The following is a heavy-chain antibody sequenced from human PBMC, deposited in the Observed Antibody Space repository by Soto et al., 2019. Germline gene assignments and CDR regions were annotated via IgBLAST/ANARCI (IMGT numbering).Heavy chain of an antibody. CDR1: GYTFTSYA. Sequence: ASVKVSCKASGYTFTSYAMHWVRQAPGQRLERMGWINAGNGSTKYSQKFQGRVTITGDTSASTAYMELSSLRSEDTAVYYCALHAGVGAYYYYYGMDVWGQGTTVTVSS. V-gene: IGHV1-3*01. CDR2: INAGNGST. CDR3: ALHAGVGAYYYYYGMDV. D-gene: IGHD1-26*01. J-gene: IGHJ6*02.